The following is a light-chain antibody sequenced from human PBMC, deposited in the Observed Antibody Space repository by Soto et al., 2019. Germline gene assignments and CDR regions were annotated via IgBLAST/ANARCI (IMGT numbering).Light chain of an antibody. CDR1: SNDVGYYNY. CDR2: EVT. CDR3: SSYTTAYTQV. V-gene: IGLV2-14*01. J-gene: IGLJ3*02. Sequence: QSALSQPASVSGSPGQSITISCTGTSNDVGYYNYVSWYQQHPGQAPKLMISEVTTRPSGVSDRFSSSKSGNTASLTISRLQAEDEAHYYCSSYTTAYTQVFGGGTKLTVL.